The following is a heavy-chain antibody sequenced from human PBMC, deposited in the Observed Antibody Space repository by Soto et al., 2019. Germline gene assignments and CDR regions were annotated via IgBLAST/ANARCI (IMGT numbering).Heavy chain of an antibody. V-gene: IGHV4-34*01. CDR2: INHSGST. Sequence: PSETLSLTCAVYGGSFSGYYWSWIRQPPGKGLEWIGEINHSGSTNYNPSLKSRVTISVDTSKNQFSLKLSSVTAADTAVYYCARVVAPYGDYARSLFDYWGQGTLVTVSS. D-gene: IGHD4-17*01. CDR3: ARVVAPYGDYARSLFDY. CDR1: GGSFSGYY. J-gene: IGHJ4*02.